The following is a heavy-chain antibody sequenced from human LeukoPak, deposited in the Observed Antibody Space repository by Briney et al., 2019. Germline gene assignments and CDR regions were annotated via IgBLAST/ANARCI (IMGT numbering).Heavy chain of an antibody. CDR3: ANRDSIRRTLDY. CDR1: GFTFSCYA. D-gene: IGHD2/OR15-2a*01. Sequence: GGSLRLPCAASGFTFSCYAMSWVRQAPGKGLEWVAAISNAGGITLYADSAKGRFSISRDNSRSTLYLQIYSLRAEDTAVYFCANRDSIRRTLDYWGQGTLVTVSS. CDR2: ISNAGGIT. V-gene: IGHV3-23*01. J-gene: IGHJ4*02.